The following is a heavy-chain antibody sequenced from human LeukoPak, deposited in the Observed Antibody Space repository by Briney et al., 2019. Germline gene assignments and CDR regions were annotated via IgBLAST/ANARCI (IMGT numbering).Heavy chain of an antibody. CDR2: INHSGST. Sequence: SETLSLTCAVYGGSFSGYYWSWIRQPPGKGLEWIGEINHSGSTNYNPSLKSRVTISVDTSKNQFSLKLSSVTAADTAVYYCARHSWYYDSSGLDYWGQGTLVTVSS. D-gene: IGHD3-22*01. V-gene: IGHV4-34*01. J-gene: IGHJ4*02. CDR3: ARHSWYYDSSGLDY. CDR1: GGSFSGYY.